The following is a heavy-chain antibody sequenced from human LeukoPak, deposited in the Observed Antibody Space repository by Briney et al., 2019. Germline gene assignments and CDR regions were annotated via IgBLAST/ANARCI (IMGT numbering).Heavy chain of an antibody. CDR2: IYSGGTT. Sequence: AGGSLRLSCAASGFSVSNNYMTWVRQAPGKGLEWLSVIYSGGTTYYADSVKGRFTTSKDNSKNTVYLQMNSLRVVDTAVYYCARGDTFMAKSAKYFAYWGQGTLVTVSS. CDR1: GFSVSNNY. J-gene: IGHJ4*02. D-gene: IGHD3-3*02. CDR3: ARGDTFMAKSAKYFAY. V-gene: IGHV3-53*01.